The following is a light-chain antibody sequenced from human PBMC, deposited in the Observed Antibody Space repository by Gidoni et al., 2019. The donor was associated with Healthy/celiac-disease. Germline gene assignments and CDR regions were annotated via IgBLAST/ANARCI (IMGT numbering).Light chain of an antibody. Sequence: DIQMTPSPSSLSASVGDRVTITCRASQRISSYLNWYQQKPGKAPKLLIYAASSLQSGVPSRFSGSGSGTDFTLTISSLQPEDFATYYCQQSYSTPGTFGPGTKVDIK. J-gene: IGKJ3*01. CDR2: AAS. CDR1: QRISSY. CDR3: QQSYSTPGT. V-gene: IGKV1-39*01.